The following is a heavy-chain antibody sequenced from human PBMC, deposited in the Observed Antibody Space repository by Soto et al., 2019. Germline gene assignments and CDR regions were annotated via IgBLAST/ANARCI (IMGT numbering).Heavy chain of an antibody. CDR3: DRAQYGDYGYGMDV. J-gene: IGHJ6*02. D-gene: IGHD4-17*01. CDR1: GGSISSYY. Sequence: PSETLSLTCTVSGGSISSYYWGWIRRPPGKGLEWIGSIYYSGSTHYNPSLKSRVTISVDTSKNQFSLKLSSVTAADTAVYYCDRAQYGDYGYGMDVWGQGTTVTVSS. CDR2: IYYSGST. V-gene: IGHV4-39*01.